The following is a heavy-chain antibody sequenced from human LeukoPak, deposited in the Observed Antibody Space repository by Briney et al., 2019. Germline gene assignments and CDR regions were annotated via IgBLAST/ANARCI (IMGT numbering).Heavy chain of an antibody. Sequence: GGSLRLSCAASGFSFSSYSLNWVRQAPGKGLEWVSAISDNAYYRYYTDSVKGRFTVSRDSATSSLYLQMNSLRAEDTAVYYCARIFGSGSPRPKSHGTDVWGQGTTVIVSS. V-gene: IGHV3-21*01. CDR1: GFSFSSYS. D-gene: IGHD3-10*01. CDR3: ARIFGSGSPRPKSHGTDV. CDR2: ISDNAYYR. J-gene: IGHJ6*02.